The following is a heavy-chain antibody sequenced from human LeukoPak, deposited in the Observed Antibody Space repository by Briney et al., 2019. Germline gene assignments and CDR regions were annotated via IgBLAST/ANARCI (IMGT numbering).Heavy chain of an antibody. D-gene: IGHD3-10*01. J-gene: IGHJ4*02. V-gene: IGHV3-53*01. CDR2: IYSGGST. CDR1: GFTVSSNY. Sequence: SGGSLRLSCAASGFTVSSNYMSWVRQAPGKGLEWVSVIYSGGSTYYADSVKGRFTISRDNSKNTLYLQMNSLRAEDTAVYYCARDPGMVRGVTPFDYWGQGTLVTVSS. CDR3: ARDPGMVRGVTPFDY.